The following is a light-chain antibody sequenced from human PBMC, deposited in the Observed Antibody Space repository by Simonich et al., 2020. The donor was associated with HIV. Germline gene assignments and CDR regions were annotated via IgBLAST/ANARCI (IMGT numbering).Light chain of an antibody. V-gene: IGKV1-NL1*01. Sequence: DIQMTQSPSSLSASVGNRVTITCRASQGISNSLAWYQQKPGKAPKLLLYAASRLESGVPARFSGSGAGTDYTLTISSLQPEDFATYYCQQYYSTPYTFGQGTKLEIK. CDR1: QGISNS. J-gene: IGKJ2*01. CDR2: AAS. CDR3: QQYYSTPYT.